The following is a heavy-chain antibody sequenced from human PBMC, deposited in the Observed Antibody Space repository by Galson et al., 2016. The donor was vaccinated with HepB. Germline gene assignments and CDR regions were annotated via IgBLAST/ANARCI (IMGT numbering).Heavy chain of an antibody. CDR1: GFTFSTYG. J-gene: IGHJ6*02. CDR2: IWYDGNNK. CDR3: ARDVVARGGYYYYGMDV. V-gene: IGHV3-33*01. Sequence: SLRLSCAASGFTFSTYGMHWVRQAPGKGLEWLAVIWYDGNNKYYADSVKGRFTISRDNSKNTLYLQMHSLRAEDTALYYCARDVVARGGYYYYGMDVWGQGTTVTVSS. D-gene: IGHD2-2*01.